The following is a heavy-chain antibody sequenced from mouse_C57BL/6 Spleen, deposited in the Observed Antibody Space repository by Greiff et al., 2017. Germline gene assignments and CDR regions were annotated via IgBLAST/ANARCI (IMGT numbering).Heavy chain of an antibody. Sequence: VQLQQSGPELVKPGASVKMSCKASGYTFTDYNMHWVKQSHGKSLEWIGYINPNNGGTSYNQKFKGKATLTVNKSSSTAYMELRSLTSEDSAVYYCATIYYGNYGWYFDVWGTGTTVTVSS. V-gene: IGHV1-22*01. J-gene: IGHJ1*03. CDR3: ATIYYGNYGWYFDV. D-gene: IGHD2-1*01. CDR1: GYTFTDYN. CDR2: INPNNGGT.